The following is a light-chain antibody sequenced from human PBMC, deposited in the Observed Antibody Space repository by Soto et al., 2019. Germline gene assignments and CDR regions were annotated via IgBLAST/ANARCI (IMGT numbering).Light chain of an antibody. CDR1: KLGDKF. J-gene: IGLJ1*01. V-gene: IGLV3-1*01. CDR2: QDT. Sequence: SYELTQSPSVSVSPGQTASITCSGDKLGDKFASWYQQKPGQSPVLVIYQDTKRPSGIPERFSGSNSGNTATLTISETQAMDEADYYCQAWDSSTAFYVFGTGTKLTVL. CDR3: QAWDSSTAFYV.